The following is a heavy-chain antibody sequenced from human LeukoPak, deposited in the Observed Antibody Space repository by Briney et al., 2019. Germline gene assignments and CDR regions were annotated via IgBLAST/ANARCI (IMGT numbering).Heavy chain of an antibody. Sequence: GPLRLSCAVSGISLSNYGMSWVRQAPGKGLEWVAGISGSGGSTNYADSVKGRFTISRDNPKNTLYLQMNRLRAEDTAVYFCAKRGVVIRVILVGFHKEAYYFDSWGQGALVTVSS. CDR2: ISGSGGST. D-gene: IGHD3-22*01. CDR1: GISLSNYG. V-gene: IGHV3-23*01. J-gene: IGHJ4*02. CDR3: AKRGVVIRVILVGFHKEAYYFDS.